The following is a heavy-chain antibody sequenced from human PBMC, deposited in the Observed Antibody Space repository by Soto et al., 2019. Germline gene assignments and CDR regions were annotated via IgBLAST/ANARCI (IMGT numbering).Heavy chain of an antibody. CDR2: FIPMFGPA. D-gene: IGHD3-3*01. J-gene: IGHJ4*02. CDR3: GSLSRLVFFGIEK. V-gene: IGHV1-69*01. CDR1: GGMFRNFA. Sequence: QVQLVQSGPDVKNPGSSVKVSCKTSGGMFRNFAFTWVRQAPGQGLEWMGGFIPMFGPANYARKFQGRLTIIADESTGIVNMELSSLTSEDTAVYYCGSLSRLVFFGIEKWGQGTLVTVSS.